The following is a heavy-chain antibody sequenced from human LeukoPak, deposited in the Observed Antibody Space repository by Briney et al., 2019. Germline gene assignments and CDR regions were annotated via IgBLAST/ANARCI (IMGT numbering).Heavy chain of an antibody. D-gene: IGHD6-13*01. CDR3: AKGRLAAAFTRGEDY. CDR2: ISYDGNNK. Sequence: GGSLRLSCAASGFTFSSYGMHWVRQAPGKGLEWVAVISYDGNNKYYADSVKGRFTISRDNPKNTLFLQMNSLRAEDTVLYYCAKGRLAAAFTRGEDYWGQGTLVTVSS. CDR1: GFTFSSYG. J-gene: IGHJ4*02. V-gene: IGHV3-30*18.